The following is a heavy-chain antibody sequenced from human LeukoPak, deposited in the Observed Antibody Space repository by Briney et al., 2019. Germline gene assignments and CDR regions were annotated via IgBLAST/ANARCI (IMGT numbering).Heavy chain of an antibody. J-gene: IGHJ4*02. Sequence: GSSVKVSCKASGGTFSSYAISWVRQAPGQGLEWMGGISAYNGNTNYAQKLQGRVTMTTDTSTSTAYMELRSLRSDDTAVYYCARASPHSTENNDYWGQGTLVTVSS. V-gene: IGHV1-18*01. CDR1: GGTFSSYA. D-gene: IGHD2-2*01. CDR3: ARASPHSTENNDY. CDR2: ISAYNGNT.